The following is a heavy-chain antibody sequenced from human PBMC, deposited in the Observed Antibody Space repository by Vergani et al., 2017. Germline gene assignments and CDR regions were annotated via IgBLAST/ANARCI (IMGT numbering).Heavy chain of an antibody. CDR3: ARALSSYCSGGSCYYWYFDL. Sequence: EVQLLESGGGLVQPGGSLRLSCAASGFTFSSYAMSWVRQAPGKGLEWVSVIYSGGSTYYADSVKGRFTISRDNSKNTPYLQMNSLRAEDTAVYYCARALSSYCSGGSCYYWYFDLWGRGTLVTVSS. CDR1: GFTFSSYA. J-gene: IGHJ2*01. V-gene: IGHV3-23*03. CDR2: IYSGGST. D-gene: IGHD2-15*01.